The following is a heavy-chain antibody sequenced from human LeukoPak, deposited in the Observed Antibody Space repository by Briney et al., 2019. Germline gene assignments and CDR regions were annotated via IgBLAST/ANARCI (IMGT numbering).Heavy chain of an antibody. CDR1: GGSISSYY. D-gene: IGHD1-26*01. CDR2: IYYSGST. J-gene: IGHJ3*02. CDR3: ARDPFIVGAPGHGHDAFDI. Sequence: SETLSLTCTVSGGSISSYYWSWIRQPPGKGLEWIGYIYYSGSTNYNPSLKSRVTISVDTSKNQFSLKLSSVTAADTAVYYCARDPFIVGAPGHGHDAFDIWGQGTMVTVSS. V-gene: IGHV4-59*01.